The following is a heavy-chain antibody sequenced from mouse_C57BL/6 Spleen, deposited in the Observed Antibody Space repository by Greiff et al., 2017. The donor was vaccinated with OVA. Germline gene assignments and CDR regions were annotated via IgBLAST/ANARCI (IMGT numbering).Heavy chain of an antibody. D-gene: IGHD2-2*01. Sequence: EVKLMESGGDLVKPGGSLKLSCAASGFTFSSYGMSWVRQTPDKRLEWVATISSGGSYTYYPDSVKGRFTISRDNAKNTLYLQMSSLKSEDTAMYYCARHGSMVTTNWYFDVWGTGTTVTVSS. V-gene: IGHV5-6*01. CDR3: ARHGSMVTTNWYFDV. CDR2: ISSGGSYT. CDR1: GFTFSSYG. J-gene: IGHJ1*03.